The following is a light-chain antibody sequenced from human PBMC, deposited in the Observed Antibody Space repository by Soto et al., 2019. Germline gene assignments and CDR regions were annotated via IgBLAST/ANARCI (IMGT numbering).Light chain of an antibody. CDR3: QQYGSSRLT. CDR2: GAS. CDR1: QSVSSSY. V-gene: IGKV3-20*01. Sequence: EIVLTQSPGTLSLSPGERATLSCRASQSVSSSYLAWYQQKPGQAPRLLIYGASSRATGIPDRFSGSGSGTDFTITISRLEPEYYAVYYCQQYGSSRLTFGGGTKVEIK. J-gene: IGKJ4*01.